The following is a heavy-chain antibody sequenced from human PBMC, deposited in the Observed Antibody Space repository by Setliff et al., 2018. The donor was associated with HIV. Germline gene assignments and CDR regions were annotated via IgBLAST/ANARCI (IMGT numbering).Heavy chain of an antibody. V-gene: IGHV3-66*01. CDR1: GFTVSSNY. Sequence: PGGSLRLSCAASGFTVSSNYMSWVRQAPEKGLEWVSVIYSGGSTYYADSVKGRFSISRDNAKNSLYLQMNGLRADDTAVYYCARYPIRCGGGSCSSVGLDYWGRGTLVTVSS. D-gene: IGHD2-15*01. J-gene: IGHJ4*02. CDR3: ARYPIRCGGGSCSSVGLDY. CDR2: IYSGGST.